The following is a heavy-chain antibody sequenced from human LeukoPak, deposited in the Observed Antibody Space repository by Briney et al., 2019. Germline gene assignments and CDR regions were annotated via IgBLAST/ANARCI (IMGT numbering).Heavy chain of an antibody. CDR2: INPSGGST. V-gene: IGHV1-46*01. CDR1: GYTFTGYY. D-gene: IGHD3-10*01. CDR3: ARDSRYYYGSGTRYYFDY. J-gene: IGHJ4*02. Sequence: ASVKVSCKASGYTFTGYYMHWVRQAPGQGLEWMGIINPSGGSTSYAQKFQGRVTMTRDTSTSTVYMELSRLRSDDTAVYYCARDSRYYYGSGTRYYFDYWGQGTLVTVSS.